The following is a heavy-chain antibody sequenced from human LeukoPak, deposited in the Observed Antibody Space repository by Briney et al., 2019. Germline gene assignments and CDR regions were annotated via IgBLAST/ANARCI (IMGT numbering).Heavy chain of an antibody. J-gene: IGHJ5*02. CDR3: ARGRRPRMVYANRRPVGFDP. CDR2: ISSSSSYT. V-gene: IGHV3-21*05. D-gene: IGHD2-8*01. CDR1: GFTFSSHS. Sequence: GGSLRLSCAASGFTFSSHSMNWVRQAPGKGLEWVSYISSSSSYTNYADSVKGRFTISRDNAKNSLYLQMNSLRAEDTAVYYRARGRRPRMVYANRRPVGFDPWGQGTLVTVSS.